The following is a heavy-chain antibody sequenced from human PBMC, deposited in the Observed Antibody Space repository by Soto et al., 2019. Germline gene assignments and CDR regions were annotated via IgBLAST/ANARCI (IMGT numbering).Heavy chain of an antibody. CDR1: GFTFSSYW. V-gene: IGHV3-74*01. CDR3: IRESKAVADN. Sequence: PGGSLRLSCAASGFTFSSYWMHWVRQAPGKGLVWVSRINSDGSSASNADSVKGRFTISRDNAKNTLYLQMNSLTAEDTAVYFCIRESKAVADNWGQGTLVTVSS. D-gene: IGHD6-19*01. J-gene: IGHJ4*02. CDR2: INSDGSSA.